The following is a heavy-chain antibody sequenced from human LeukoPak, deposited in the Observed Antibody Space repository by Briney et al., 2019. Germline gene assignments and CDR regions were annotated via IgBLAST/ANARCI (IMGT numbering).Heavy chain of an antibody. V-gene: IGHV4-4*07. CDR2: IYTSGST. CDR3: ARGEPHYYYDSSGYYYP. D-gene: IGHD3-22*01. CDR1: GGSISSYY. Sequence: SETLSLTCTVSGGSISSYYWNWIRQPAGKGLEWIGRIYTSGSTNYNPSLKSRVTMSVDTSKNQFSLKLNSVTTADTAVYYCARGEPHYYYDSSGYYYPWGQGTLVTVSS. J-gene: IGHJ5*02.